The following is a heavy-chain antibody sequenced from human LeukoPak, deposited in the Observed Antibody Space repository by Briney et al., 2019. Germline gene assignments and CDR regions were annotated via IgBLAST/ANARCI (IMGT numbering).Heavy chain of an antibody. V-gene: IGHV3-64*01. Sequence: GGSLRLSCAASGFTLSSYAMHWVRQAPGKGLEYVSAISSNGGSTYYANSVKGRFTISRDNSKNTLYLQMGSLRAEDMAVYYCARWEAGFYYFDYWGQGTLVTVSS. CDR1: GFTLSSYA. D-gene: IGHD6-19*01. J-gene: IGHJ4*02. CDR2: ISSNGGST. CDR3: ARWEAGFYYFDY.